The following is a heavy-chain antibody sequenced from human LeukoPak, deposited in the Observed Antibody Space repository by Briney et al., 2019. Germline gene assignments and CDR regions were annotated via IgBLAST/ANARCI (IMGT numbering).Heavy chain of an antibody. CDR2: IKQDGSEK. CDR3: ARDEDYYDSSGYYANFDY. D-gene: IGHD3-22*01. Sequence: GGSLRLSCAASGFTFSRYWMSWVRQAPGKGLEWVANIKQDGSEKYYVDSVKGRFTISRDNAKNSLYLQTNSLRAEDTAVYYCARDEDYYDSSGYYANFDYWGQGTLVTVSS. CDR1: GFTFSRYW. J-gene: IGHJ4*02. V-gene: IGHV3-7*01.